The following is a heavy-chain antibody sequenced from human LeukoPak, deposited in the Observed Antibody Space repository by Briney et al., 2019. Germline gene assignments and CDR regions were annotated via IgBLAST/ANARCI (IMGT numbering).Heavy chain of an antibody. V-gene: IGHV3-21*01. J-gene: IGHJ4*02. D-gene: IGHD2-8*01. CDR3: ARDYCTNGVCYRADNDY. Sequence: GGSLRLSCAASGFTFSSYSTNWVRQAPGKGLEWVSSISSSSSYIYYADSVMGRFTISRDNAKNSLYLQMNSLRAEDTAVYYCARDYCTNGVCYRADNDYWGQGTLVTVSS. CDR1: GFTFSSYS. CDR2: ISSSSSYI.